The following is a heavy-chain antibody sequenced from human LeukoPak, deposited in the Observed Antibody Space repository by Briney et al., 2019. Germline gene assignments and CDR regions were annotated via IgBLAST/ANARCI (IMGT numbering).Heavy chain of an antibody. CDR3: AKCDDYYGLPFDP. CDR1: GFTFRSYG. J-gene: IGHJ5*02. V-gene: IGHV3-30*02. Sequence: GGSLRLSCAASGFTFRSYGMSWVRQAPGEGLEWVAFIKYDGTNKYYADSVKGRFTISRGNSKNTLHLQMNSLRTDDTALYYCAKCDDYYGLPFDPWGQGTLVIVSS. CDR2: IKYDGTNK. D-gene: IGHD3-10*01.